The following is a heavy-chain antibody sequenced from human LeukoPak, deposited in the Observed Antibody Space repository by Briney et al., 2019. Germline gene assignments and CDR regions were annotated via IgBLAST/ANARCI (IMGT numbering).Heavy chain of an antibody. CDR2: ISSSSSYI. Sequence: GGSLRLSCAASGFTFSNYNMNWVRQAPGKGLEWVSSISSSSSYIYYADSVKGRFTISRDNAKNSLYLQMNSLRAEDTAVYYCAREFLGGYSYGTPDYWGQGTLVTVSS. CDR1: GFTFSNYN. V-gene: IGHV3-21*01. J-gene: IGHJ4*02. CDR3: AREFLGGYSYGTPDY. D-gene: IGHD5-18*01.